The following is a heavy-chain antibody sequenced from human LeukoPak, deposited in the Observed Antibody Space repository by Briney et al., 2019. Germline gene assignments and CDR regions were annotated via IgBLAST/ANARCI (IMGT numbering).Heavy chain of an antibody. D-gene: IGHD2-2*01. CDR2: ISYDGSNK. V-gene: IGHV3-30-3*01. CDR1: EFPFSSFG. CDR3: ARDRSRFTLAHPQTY. Sequence: GGSLRLSCAASEFPFSSFGMHWVRQAPGKGLEWVAVISYDGSNKYYADSVKGRFTISRDNSKNTLYLQMNSLRAEDTAVYYCARDRSRFTLAHPQTYWGQGTLVTVSS. J-gene: IGHJ4*02.